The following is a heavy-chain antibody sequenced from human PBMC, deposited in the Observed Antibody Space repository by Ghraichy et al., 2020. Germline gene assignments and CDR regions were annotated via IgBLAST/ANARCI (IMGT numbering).Heavy chain of an antibody. Sequence: GGSLRLSCAASGFTFSSYSMNWVRQAPGKGLEWVSYISSSSSTIYYADSVKGRFTISRDNAKNSLYLQMNSLRDEDTAVYYCAREASIAARPYYYYGLDVWGQGTTVTVSS. CDR2: ISSSSSTI. CDR3: AREASIAARPYYYYGLDV. CDR1: GFTFSSYS. D-gene: IGHD6-6*01. V-gene: IGHV3-48*02. J-gene: IGHJ6*02.